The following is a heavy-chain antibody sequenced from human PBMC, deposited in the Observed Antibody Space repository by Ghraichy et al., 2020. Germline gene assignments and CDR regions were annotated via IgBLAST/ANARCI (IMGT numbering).Heavy chain of an antibody. CDR1: GLTVSAYY. Sequence: GGSLRLSCAASGLTVSAYYMVWVRQAPGKGLECVSVIHTGGSTYYAVSVTGRFTISSDHSKNTLYLHMNSLRAEATALYFCARDMYCTGTTCFSNGMDVWGQGTTVTVSS. D-gene: IGHD2-8*02. CDR3: ARDMYCTGTTCFSNGMDV. V-gene: IGHV3-66*01. CDR2: IHTGGST. J-gene: IGHJ6*02.